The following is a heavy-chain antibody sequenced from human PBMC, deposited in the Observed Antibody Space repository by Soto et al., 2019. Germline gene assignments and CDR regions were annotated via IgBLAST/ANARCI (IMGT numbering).Heavy chain of an antibody. Sequence: SVKVSCKASGYTLTGYGISWVRQAPGQGLEWMGWISAYNGNTNYAQKLQGRVTMTKDTYTSTDYMELRSLRSDDTDVYYCARGNYYFDYWGQGTLVT. CDR3: ARGNYYFDY. CDR1: GYTLTGYG. CDR2: ISAYNGNT. J-gene: IGHJ4*02. V-gene: IGHV1-18*01.